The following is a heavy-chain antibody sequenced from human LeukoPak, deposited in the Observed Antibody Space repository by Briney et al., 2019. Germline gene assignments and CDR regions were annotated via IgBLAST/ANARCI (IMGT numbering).Heavy chain of an antibody. CDR3: AKVLDAPPYYDILTGYHPAGYYFDY. CDR2: ISGSGGST. Sequence: GGSLRLSCAASGFTFSSYAMSWVRQAPGKGLEWVSAISGSGGSTYYADSVKGRFTISRDNSKNTLYLQMNSLRAEDTAVYYCAKVLDAPPYYDILTGYHPAGYYFDYWGQGTLVTVSS. D-gene: IGHD3-9*01. J-gene: IGHJ4*02. V-gene: IGHV3-23*01. CDR1: GFTFSSYA.